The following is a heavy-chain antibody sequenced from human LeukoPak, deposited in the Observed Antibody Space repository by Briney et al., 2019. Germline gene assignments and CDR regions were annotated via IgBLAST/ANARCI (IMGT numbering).Heavy chain of an antibody. CDR1: GFTFSSYA. J-gene: IGHJ4*02. D-gene: IGHD2-15*01. V-gene: IGHV3-23*01. CDR2: ISGSGGST. Sequence: ETGGPLRLSCAASGFTFSSYAMSWVRQAPGKGLKWVSAISGSGGSTYYADSVKGRFTISRDNSQNTLYLQMNSLRAEDTAVYYCAKSGGPDYWGQGTLVTVSS. CDR3: AKSGGPDY.